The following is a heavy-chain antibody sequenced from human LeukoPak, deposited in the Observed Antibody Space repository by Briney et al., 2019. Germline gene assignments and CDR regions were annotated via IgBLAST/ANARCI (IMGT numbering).Heavy chain of an antibody. CDR2: INWNGGST. CDR3: ARGMRLWFGELRYDYYYYMDV. J-gene: IGHJ6*03. CDR1: GFTFDDYG. V-gene: IGHV3-20*04. D-gene: IGHD3-10*01. Sequence: PGGSLRLSCAASGFTFDDYGMSWVPQAPGKGLEWVSGINWNGGSTGYADSVKGRFTISRDNAKNSLYLQMNSLRAEDTALYYCARGMRLWFGELRYDYYYYMDVWGKGTTVTVSS.